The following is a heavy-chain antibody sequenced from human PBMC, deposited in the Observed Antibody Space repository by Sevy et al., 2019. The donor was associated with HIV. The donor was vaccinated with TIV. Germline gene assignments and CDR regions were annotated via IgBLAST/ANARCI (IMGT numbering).Heavy chain of an antibody. J-gene: IGHJ3*02. Sequence: GGSLRLSCAASGFTFSDYYMSWIRQAPGKGLEWVSYISSSGSTKYYGDSVKGRFTISRDNAKNSLYLQMNSLRAEDTAVYYCASGGCCSGGSGYSGAFDIWGQGTMVTVSS. CDR3: ASGGCCSGGSGYSGAFDI. CDR2: ISSSGSTK. V-gene: IGHV3-11*01. CDR1: GFTFSDYY. D-gene: IGHD2-15*01.